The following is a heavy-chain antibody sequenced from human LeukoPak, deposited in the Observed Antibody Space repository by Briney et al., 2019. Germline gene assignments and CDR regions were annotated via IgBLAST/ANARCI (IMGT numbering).Heavy chain of an antibody. CDR2: IIPIFGTA. J-gene: IGHJ5*02. CDR3: AMSMRQLVTVRFDP. D-gene: IGHD6-6*01. V-gene: IGHV1-69*05. CDR1: GGTFSSYA. Sequence: SVKVSCKASGGTFSSYAISWVRQAPGQGLEWMGGIIPIFGTANYAQKFQGRVTMTTDESTSTAYMELSSLRSEDTAVYYCAMSMRQLVTVRFDPWGQGTLVTVSS.